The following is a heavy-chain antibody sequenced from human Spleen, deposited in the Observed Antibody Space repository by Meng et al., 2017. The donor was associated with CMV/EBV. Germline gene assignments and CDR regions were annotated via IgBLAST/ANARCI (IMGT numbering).Heavy chain of an antibody. Sequence: SETLSLTCNVSGASISSYYWNWIRQPPGKGLEWIGYIYYSGSTNYSPSLQSRVTISLDTSKDQFSLKLRSVTAADTAVYYCARAIVVAPATIPFDYWGQGTLVTVSS. CDR1: GASISSYY. CDR3: ARAIVVAPATIPFDY. CDR2: IYYSGST. J-gene: IGHJ4*02. D-gene: IGHD2-2*01. V-gene: IGHV4-59*12.